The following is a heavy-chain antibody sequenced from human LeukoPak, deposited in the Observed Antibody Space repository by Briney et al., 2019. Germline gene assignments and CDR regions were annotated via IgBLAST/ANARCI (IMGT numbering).Heavy chain of an antibody. J-gene: IGHJ3*02. Sequence: PGRSLRLSCAASGFTFSSYGMHWVRQAPGKGLEWVAVISYDGSNKYYADSVKGRFTISRDNSKNTLYLQMNSLRAEDTAVYYCAKLATADAFDIWGQGTMVTVSS. CDR2: ISYDGSNK. CDR3: AKLATADAFDI. CDR1: GFTFSSYG. D-gene: IGHD2-21*02. V-gene: IGHV3-30*18.